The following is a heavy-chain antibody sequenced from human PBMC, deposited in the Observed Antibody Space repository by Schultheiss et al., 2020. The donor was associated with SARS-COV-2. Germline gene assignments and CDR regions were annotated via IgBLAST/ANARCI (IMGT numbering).Heavy chain of an antibody. J-gene: IGHJ4*02. CDR3: ARDWEDDITMVRGVTPFDY. V-gene: IGHV3-21*01. CDR2: ISSSSSYI. D-gene: IGHD3-10*01. CDR1: GFTFNTYT. Sequence: GGSLRLSCAASGFTFNTYTMNWVRQAPGKGLEWVSSISSSSSYIYYADSVKGRFTISRDNAKNSLYLQMNSLRAEDTAVYYCARDWEDDITMVRGVTPFDYWGQGTLVTVAS.